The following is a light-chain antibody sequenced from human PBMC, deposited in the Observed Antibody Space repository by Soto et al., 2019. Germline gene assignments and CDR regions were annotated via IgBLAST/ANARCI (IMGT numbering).Light chain of an antibody. Sequence: EIVLTKSPATLSLTPEERATLSCRASHSISSNLAWYQQTPGKATRLLIYDASNRATGIPARFSGSGSETDFPPTTINLQADDFAVVYCHQYNNWAAITFGQGTRLEI. CDR1: HSISSN. V-gene: IGKV3-11*01. CDR3: HQYNNWAAIT. CDR2: DAS. J-gene: IGKJ5*01.